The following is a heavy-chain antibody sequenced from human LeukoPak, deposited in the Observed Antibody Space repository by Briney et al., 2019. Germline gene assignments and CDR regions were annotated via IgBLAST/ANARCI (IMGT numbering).Heavy chain of an antibody. Sequence: PSETLSLTCTVSGGSISSSSYYWGWIRQPPGKGLEWIGRIYTSGSTNYNPSLKSRVTMSVDTSKNQFPLKLSSVTAADTAVYYCAREDTAMVKIDYWGQGTLVTVSS. V-gene: IGHV4-39*06. D-gene: IGHD5-18*01. CDR1: GGSISSSSYY. CDR3: AREDTAMVKIDY. J-gene: IGHJ4*02. CDR2: IYTSGST.